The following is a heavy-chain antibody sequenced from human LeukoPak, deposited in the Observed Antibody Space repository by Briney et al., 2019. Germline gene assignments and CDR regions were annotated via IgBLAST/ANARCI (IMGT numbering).Heavy chain of an antibody. V-gene: IGHV4-59*08. D-gene: IGHD5-18*01. CDR2: SHSNWKT. J-gene: IGHJ3*02. Sequence: SETLSLTCVVSGGSINNYYWSWIRQPPGKGLEGIADSHSNWKTNYNPSFKRRVTVSVVTSKNQVYLRLSSVPAATTAIYYCARQPSATAAFDIWGQGTMVIVSS. CDR1: GGSINNYY. CDR3: ARQPSATAAFDI.